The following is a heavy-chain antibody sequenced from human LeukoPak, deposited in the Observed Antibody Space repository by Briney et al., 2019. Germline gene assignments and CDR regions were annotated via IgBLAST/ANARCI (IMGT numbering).Heavy chain of an antibody. CDR1: GFTVSNNY. J-gene: IGHJ4*02. CDR2: IYSGGST. Sequence: GGSLRLSCAASGFTVSNNYMSWVRQAPGKGLEWVSVIYSGGSTYYADSVRGRFTISRDNARNSLSLQIDSLRAEDTAQYYCAREVFFQFDNWGQGALVTVSS. V-gene: IGHV3-53*01. D-gene: IGHD3-3*01. CDR3: AREVFFQFDN.